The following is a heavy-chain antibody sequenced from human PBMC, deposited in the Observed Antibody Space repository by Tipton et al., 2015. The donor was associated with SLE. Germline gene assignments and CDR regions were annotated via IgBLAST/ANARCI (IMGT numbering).Heavy chain of an antibody. CDR2: ISSSSSYI. J-gene: IGHJ6*02. V-gene: IGHV3-21*01. Sequence: SLRLSCAASGFTFSSYGMHWVRQAPGKGLEWVSSISSSSSYIYYADSVKGRFTISRDNAKNSLYLQMNSLRAEDTAVYYCAREGTMVRGVSYGMDVWGQGTTVTVSS. D-gene: IGHD3-10*01. CDR1: GFTFSSYG. CDR3: AREGTMVRGVSYGMDV.